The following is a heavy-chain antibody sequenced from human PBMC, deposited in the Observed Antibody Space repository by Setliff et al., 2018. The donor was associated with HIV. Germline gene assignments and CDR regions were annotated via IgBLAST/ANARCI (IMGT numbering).Heavy chain of an antibody. CDR3: ARGRGESRTNYFDY. CDR1: GGTFSSYA. CDR2: IIPAFGTA. V-gene: IGHV1-69*05. J-gene: IGHJ4*02. Sequence: SVKVSCKTSGGTFSSYAVSWVRQAPGQGLEWMGGIIPAFGTANYAQKFQGRVTITTDESTSTAYMELSGLRSDDTAVYFCARGRGESRTNYFDYWGQGTLVTVSS.